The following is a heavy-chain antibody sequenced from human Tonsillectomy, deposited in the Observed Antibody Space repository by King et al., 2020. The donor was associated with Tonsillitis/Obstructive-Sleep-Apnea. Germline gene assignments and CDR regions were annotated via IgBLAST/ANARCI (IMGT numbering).Heavy chain of an antibody. D-gene: IGHD3/OR15-3a*01. V-gene: IGHV5-51*01. CDR3: ARLSNVDFWALTFDY. CDR1: GYRFANYW. Sequence: VQLVESGAEMKKAGESLKISCKGSGYRFANYWIVWVRQKPGKGLEWMGVIRPRDSDSKYRPYFQGQVTVSGDKSISTAYLQWSSLKVSDSATYYCARLSNVDFWALTFDYWGQGTQVTVSS. J-gene: IGHJ4*02. CDR2: IRPRDSDS.